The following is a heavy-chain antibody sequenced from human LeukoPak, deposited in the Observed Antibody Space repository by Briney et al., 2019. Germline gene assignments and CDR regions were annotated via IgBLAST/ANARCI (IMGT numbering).Heavy chain of an antibody. CDR1: GFTFSSYA. Sequence: GGSLRLSCAASGFTFSSYAMSWVRQAPGKGLEWVSAISGSGGSTYYADSVKGRFTISRDNSKNTLYLQMNSLRAEDTAVYYCAKDVYYYDSSGRNITYYFDYWGQGTLVTVSS. CDR3: AKDVYYYDSSGRNITYYFDY. V-gene: IGHV3-23*01. D-gene: IGHD3-22*01. J-gene: IGHJ4*02. CDR2: ISGSGGST.